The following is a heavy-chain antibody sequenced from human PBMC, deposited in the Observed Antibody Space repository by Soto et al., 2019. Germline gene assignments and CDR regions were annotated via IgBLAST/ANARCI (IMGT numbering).Heavy chain of an antibody. V-gene: IGHV4-34*01. Sequence: SSETLSLTXAVYGGSFSGYYWSWIRQPPGKGLEWIGEINHSGSTNYNPSLKSRVTISVDTSKNQFSLRAEDTAVYYCAKGQKQLANYYYYGMDVWGQGTTVTVSS. CDR2: INHSGST. CDR1: GGSFSGYY. J-gene: IGHJ6*02. D-gene: IGHD6-6*01. CDR3: AKGQKQLANYYYYGMDV.